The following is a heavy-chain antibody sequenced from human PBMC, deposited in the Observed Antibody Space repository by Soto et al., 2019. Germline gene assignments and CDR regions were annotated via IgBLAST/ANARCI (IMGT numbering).Heavy chain of an antibody. CDR2: IYYSGTT. V-gene: IGHV4-39*01. CDR3: ARRDFYGGNFDL. Sequence: QLQLQESGPGLVKPSETLSLTCTVSNGSISSSNYYWAWIRQPPGKGLEWIGSIYYSGTTYYKPSLRSRLTIPVATSTNQFSLRLTSVPAADTAVYYCARRDFYGGNFDLWGRGTLVTVSS. J-gene: IGHJ2*01. CDR1: NGSISSSNYY. D-gene: IGHD3-16*01.